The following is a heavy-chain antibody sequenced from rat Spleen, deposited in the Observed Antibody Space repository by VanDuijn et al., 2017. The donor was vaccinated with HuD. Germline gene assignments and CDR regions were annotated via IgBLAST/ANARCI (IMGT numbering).Heavy chain of an antibody. CDR2: ISPSGGST. Sequence: EVQLVESDGGLVQPGRSLKLSCAASGFTFSDYNMAWVRQAPKKGLEWVATISPSGGSTFYRDSVKGRFTISRDNAKSTLYLQMESLRSEDTATYYCARHGGSDGSYYYVMDAWGQGASVTVSS. V-gene: IGHV5-7*01. D-gene: IGHD1-12*02. CDR3: ARHGGSDGSYYYVMDA. CDR1: GFTFSDYN. J-gene: IGHJ4*01.